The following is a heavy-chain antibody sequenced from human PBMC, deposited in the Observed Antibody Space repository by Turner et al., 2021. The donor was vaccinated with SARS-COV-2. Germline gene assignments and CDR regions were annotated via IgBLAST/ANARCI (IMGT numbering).Heavy chain of an antibody. J-gene: IGHJ4*02. CDR3: ARLVSY. CDR2: ISNSSDVV. V-gene: IGHV3-48*01. Sequence: EVQLVESGGGLVQPGGSLRLSCEASGFTFTTFGMSWVRQGAGMGLEWIAYISNSSDVVLYADSVKGRFAISRDNAKSSVYLQMNSLRAEDTAIYYCARLVSYWGQGTPVTVSS. CDR1: GFTFTTFG.